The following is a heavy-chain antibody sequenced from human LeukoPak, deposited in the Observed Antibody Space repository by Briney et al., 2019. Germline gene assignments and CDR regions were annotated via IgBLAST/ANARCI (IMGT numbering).Heavy chain of an antibody. V-gene: IGHV3-7*01. J-gene: IGHJ3*02. Sequence: PGGSLRLSCAASGFTFSSYWMSWVRQAPGKGLEWVANIKQDGSEKYYVDSVKGRFTISRDNAKNSLYLQMNSLRAEDTAVYYCARASLRWLQNLDAFDIWGQGTMVTVSS. D-gene: IGHD5-24*01. CDR1: GFTFSSYW. CDR3: ARASLRWLQNLDAFDI. CDR2: IKQDGSEK.